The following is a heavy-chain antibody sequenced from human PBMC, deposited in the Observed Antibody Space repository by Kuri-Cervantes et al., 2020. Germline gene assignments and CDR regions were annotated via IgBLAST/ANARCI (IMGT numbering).Heavy chain of an antibody. Sequence: GGSLRLSCAASGFTFSSYAMSWVRQAPGRGLEWVSAISGSGGSTYYADSVKGRFTISRDNSKSTLYLQMNSLRAEDTAVYYCAKDGEYNYYDSSGRNWFDPWGQGTLVTVSS. D-gene: IGHD3-22*01. J-gene: IGHJ5*02. CDR3: AKDGEYNYYDSSGRNWFDP. V-gene: IGHV3-23*01. CDR1: GFTFSSYA. CDR2: ISGSGGST.